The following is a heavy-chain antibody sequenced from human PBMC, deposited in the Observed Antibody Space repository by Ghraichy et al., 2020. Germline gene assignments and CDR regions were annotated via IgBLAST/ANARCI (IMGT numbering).Heavy chain of an antibody. V-gene: IGHV3-23*01. CDR3: AKDLGYSYGYEHYFDS. J-gene: IGHJ4*02. Sequence: GGSLTLSCSASGFTFRNYGMNWVRQAPGKGLEWVSEISAGGGNTHYADSVKGRFTISRDDSRNTLYLQMSGLRVEDTAVYYCAKDLGYSYGYEHYFDSWGQGTQVTVSS. D-gene: IGHD5-18*01. CDR1: GFTFRNYG. CDR2: ISAGGGNT.